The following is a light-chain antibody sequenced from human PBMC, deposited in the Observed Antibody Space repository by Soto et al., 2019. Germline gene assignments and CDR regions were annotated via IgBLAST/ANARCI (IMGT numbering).Light chain of an antibody. Sequence: QSVLTQPPSVSGTPGQRVTISCSGGISNIGTNYVHWFQQLPGTAPKVLSNRDNQRPSGVPDRFAGAKSGTSGSLAISGLRAEDEAEYYCAAWDDTVRSYVFGTGTKPT. V-gene: IGLV1-47*01. CDR1: ISNIGTNY. CDR2: RDN. J-gene: IGLJ1*01. CDR3: AAWDDTVRSYV.